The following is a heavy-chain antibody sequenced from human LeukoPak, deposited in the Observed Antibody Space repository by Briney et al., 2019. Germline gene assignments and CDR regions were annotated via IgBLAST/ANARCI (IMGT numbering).Heavy chain of an antibody. Sequence: GASVKVSCKASGYTFTSYYMHWVRQAPGQGLEWMGIINPSGGSTSYAQKFQGRVTMTRDTSTSTVYMELSSLRSEDTAVYYCARDSPQSRLVRAFDIWVQGTMVTVSS. D-gene: IGHD6-19*01. CDR1: GYTFTSYY. J-gene: IGHJ3*02. V-gene: IGHV1-46*01. CDR2: INPSGGST. CDR3: ARDSPQSRLVRAFDI.